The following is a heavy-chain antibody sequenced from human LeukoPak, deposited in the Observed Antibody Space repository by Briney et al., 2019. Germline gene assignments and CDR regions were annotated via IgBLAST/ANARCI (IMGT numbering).Heavy chain of an antibody. CDR1: GGSISSSSCY. CDR3: ARRPTCSGGSCYSGFDY. V-gene: IGHV4-39*01. Sequence: SETLSLTCTVSGGSISSSSCYWGWIRQPPGKGLEWIGSIYYSGSTYYNPSLKSRVTISVDTSKNQFSLKLSSVTAADTAVYYCARRPTCSGGSCYSGFDYWGQGTLVTVSS. D-gene: IGHD2-15*01. J-gene: IGHJ4*02. CDR2: IYYSGST.